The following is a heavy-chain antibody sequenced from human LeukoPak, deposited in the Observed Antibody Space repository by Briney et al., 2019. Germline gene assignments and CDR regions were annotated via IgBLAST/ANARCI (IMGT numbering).Heavy chain of an antibody. V-gene: IGHV1-18*04. CDR1: GYTFTSYG. J-gene: IGHJ5*02. CDR3: ARGYSSSWEHNWFDP. Sequence: ASVKVSCKASGYTFTSYGISWVRQAPGQGLEWMGWISAYNGNTNYAQKLQGRVTMTTDTSTSTAYMELRSLRSEDTAVYYCARGYSSSWEHNWFDPWGQGTLVTVSS. D-gene: IGHD6-13*01. CDR2: ISAYNGNT.